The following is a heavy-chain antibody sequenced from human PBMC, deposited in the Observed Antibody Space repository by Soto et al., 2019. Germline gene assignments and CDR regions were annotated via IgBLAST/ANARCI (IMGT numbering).Heavy chain of an antibody. J-gene: IGHJ6*02. CDR3: ARSAEYSSSLYSIGYYYYYGMAV. CDR2: TYYRSKWYN. Sequence: SQTLSLTCAISGDSVSSNSAAWNWIRQSPSRGLEWLGRTYYRSKWYNDYAVSVKSRITINPDTSKNQFSLQLNSVTPEDTAVYYCARSAEYSSSLYSIGYYYYYGMAVWGQETTVTVSS. D-gene: IGHD6-13*01. V-gene: IGHV6-1*01. CDR1: GDSVSSNSAA.